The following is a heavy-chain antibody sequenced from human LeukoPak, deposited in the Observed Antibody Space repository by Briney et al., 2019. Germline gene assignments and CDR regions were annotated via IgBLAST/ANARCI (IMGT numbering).Heavy chain of an antibody. V-gene: IGHV3-30*04. J-gene: IGHJ4*02. CDR2: ISYDGSNK. CDR3: ARDFFSGSNY. CDR1: GFTFSSYA. D-gene: IGHD3-10*01. Sequence: GGSLRLSCAASGFTFSSYAMHWVRQAPGKGLEWVAVISYDGSNKYYADSVKGRFTISRDNSKNTLYLQMNSLRAEDTAVYYCARDFFSGSNYWGQGTLVTVSS.